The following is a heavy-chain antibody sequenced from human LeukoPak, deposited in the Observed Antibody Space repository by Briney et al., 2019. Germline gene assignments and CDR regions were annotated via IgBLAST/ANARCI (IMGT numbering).Heavy chain of an antibody. J-gene: IGHJ3*02. CDR3: AKSLGYCSSTSCPGAFDI. CDR2: ISGSGGST. CDR1: GFTFSSYA. D-gene: IGHD2-2*01. Sequence: GGSLRLSCAASGFTFSSYAMSWVRQAPGKGLEWVSAISGSGGSTYYADSVKGRFTISRDNSKNTLYLQMNSLRAEDTAVYYCAKSLGYCSSTSCPGAFDIWGQGTMVTVSS. V-gene: IGHV3-23*01.